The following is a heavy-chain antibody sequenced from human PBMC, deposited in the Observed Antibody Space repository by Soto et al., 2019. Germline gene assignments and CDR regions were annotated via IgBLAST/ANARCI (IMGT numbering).Heavy chain of an antibody. V-gene: IGHV4-4*02. CDR1: GGSISSDSW. D-gene: IGHD5-18*01. J-gene: IGHJ4*02. CDR3: AKNRGFSQGD. CDR2: IHDGGTT. Sequence: QVQLQESGPGLVKPSETLSLTCVVSGGSISSDSWWSWVRQSPEKGLEWIGEIHDGGTTHYNPSLESRLTVSMDKSKNQLSLKLNSVTAAGTAVYYCAKNRGFSQGDWGQGTLVTVSS.